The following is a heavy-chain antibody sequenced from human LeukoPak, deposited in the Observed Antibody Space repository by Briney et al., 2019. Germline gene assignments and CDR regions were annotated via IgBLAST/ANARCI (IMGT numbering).Heavy chain of an antibody. D-gene: IGHD2-21*02. CDR3: SATWARPMTASYVFDY. Sequence: ASLNLTCNVSGYTLTELSMHWVRQPPGKGKDRMGGLDPDDSETIYSQTSHNRLTMTEDTTTNTAYMLQLSLISEDTSAIYCSATWARPMTASYVFDYWGPGTLVTVSS. V-gene: IGHV1-24*01. CDR2: LDPDDSET. CDR1: GYTLTELS. J-gene: IGHJ4*02.